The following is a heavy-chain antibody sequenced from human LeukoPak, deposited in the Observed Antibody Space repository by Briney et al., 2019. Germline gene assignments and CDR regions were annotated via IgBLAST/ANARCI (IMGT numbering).Heavy chain of an antibody. CDR3: AKAATGGSGSPDY. D-gene: IGHD3-10*01. Sequence: GRSLRLSCAASGFTFSSYGMHWVRQAPGKGLEWVAVISYDGSNKYYADSVKGRFTISRDNSKNTLYLQMNSLRAEDTAVYYCAKAATGGSGSPDYWGQGTLVTVSS. CDR2: ISYDGSNK. V-gene: IGHV3-30*18. CDR1: GFTFSSYG. J-gene: IGHJ4*02.